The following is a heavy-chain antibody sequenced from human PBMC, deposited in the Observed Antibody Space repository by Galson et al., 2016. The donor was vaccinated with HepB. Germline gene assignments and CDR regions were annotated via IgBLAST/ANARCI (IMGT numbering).Heavy chain of an antibody. CDR2: ISSDSSDI. Sequence: SLRLSCAASGFTLSDFYMSWIRQAPGKGLQWVSSISSDSSDIYYPDSVKGRFIISRDNAKNSLYRQMNNLTAEDTAVYHCAAGSHRYWFDPWGQGTLVTVSS. D-gene: IGHD6-13*01. V-gene: IGHV3-11*06. J-gene: IGHJ5*02. CDR1: GFTLSDFY. CDR3: AAGSHRYWFDP.